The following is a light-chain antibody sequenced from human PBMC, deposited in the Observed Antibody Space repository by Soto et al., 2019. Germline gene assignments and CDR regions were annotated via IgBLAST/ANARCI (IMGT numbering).Light chain of an antibody. CDR3: QSYDTSLSAVV. CDR2: ANT. CDR1: SSNIGANYD. J-gene: IGLJ2*01. Sequence: SVLTQPPSVSGAPGQRVTISCTGSSSNIGANYDVLWYQQFTGTAPKLLIYANTNRPSGVPDRFSASKSGTSASLAITGLQAEDEADYYCQSYDTSLSAVVFGGGTKLTVL. V-gene: IGLV1-40*01.